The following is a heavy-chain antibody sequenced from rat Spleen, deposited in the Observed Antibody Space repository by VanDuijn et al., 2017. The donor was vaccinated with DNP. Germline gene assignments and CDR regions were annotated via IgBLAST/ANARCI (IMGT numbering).Heavy chain of an antibody. CDR3: ARDEGSYYYAMDA. CDR1: GFTFNKYW. V-gene: IGHV5-31*01. J-gene: IGHJ4*01. D-gene: IGHD1-11*01. CDR2: ITSSGGST. Sequence: EVQLVESGGDLVQPGRSLKLSCVASGFTFNKYWMTWIRQVPGKGLEWIASITSSGGSTYYLESVKGEFTISRDNAKNTLYLQMNSLRSEDTATYYWARDEGSYYYAMDAWGQGTSVTVSS.